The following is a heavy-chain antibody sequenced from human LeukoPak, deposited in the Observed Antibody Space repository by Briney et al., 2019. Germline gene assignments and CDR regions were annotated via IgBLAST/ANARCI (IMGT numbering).Heavy chain of an antibody. CDR2: ISHTGNDI. Sequence: GGSLRLSCAASGFTFGTHSMNWVRQAPGKGLEWVSYISHTGNDIYYGESVKGRFTISRDNAKNSLYLQMNSLRAEDTAVYYCARGVDCSGGSCYGMDVWGQGTTVTVSS. D-gene: IGHD2-15*01. CDR1: GFTFGTHS. J-gene: IGHJ6*02. CDR3: ARGVDCSGGSCYGMDV. V-gene: IGHV3-21*05.